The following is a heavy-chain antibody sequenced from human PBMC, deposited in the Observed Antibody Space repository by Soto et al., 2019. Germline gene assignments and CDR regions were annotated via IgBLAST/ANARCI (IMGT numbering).Heavy chain of an antibody. J-gene: IGHJ1*01. CDR1: GVSISSYY. CDR2: IYYSGST. V-gene: IGHV4-59*01. CDR3: ASAFQH. Sequence: SETLSLTCTVSGVSISSYYWSWIRQPPGKGLEWIGYIYYSGSTNYNPSLKSRVTISVDTSKNQFSLKLSSVTAADTAVYYCASAFQHWGQGTLVTVSS.